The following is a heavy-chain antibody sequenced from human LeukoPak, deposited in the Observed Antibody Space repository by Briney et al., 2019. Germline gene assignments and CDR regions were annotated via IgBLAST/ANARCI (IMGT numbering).Heavy chain of an antibody. CDR3: ARSGSTGYSLYY. CDR1: GYSFTCYF. Sequence: ASVNLRFTGAGYSFTCYFTRWGRQAPGQGLEWMGCIDPNSGDTKYAQKFQGRVSMPRDTSNRTAYMELSRLRSDDTAVYFCARSGSTGYSLYYWGQGTLVTVSS. CDR2: IDPNSGDT. D-gene: IGHD3-22*01. J-gene: IGHJ4*02. V-gene: IGHV1-2*02.